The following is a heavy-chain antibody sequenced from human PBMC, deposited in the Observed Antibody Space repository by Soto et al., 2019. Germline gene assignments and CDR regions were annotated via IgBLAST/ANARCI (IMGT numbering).Heavy chain of an antibody. J-gene: IGHJ4*02. CDR1: GFTFSSYA. D-gene: IGHD3-22*01. CDR2: ISGSGGST. V-gene: IGHV3-23*01. Sequence: GGSLRLSCAASGFTFSSYAMSWVRQAPGKGLEWVSAISGSGGSTYYADSVKGRFTISRDNSKNTLYLQMTSLRAEDTAVYYCAKDISSGYYFDYWGQGTLVTVSS. CDR3: AKDISSGYYFDY.